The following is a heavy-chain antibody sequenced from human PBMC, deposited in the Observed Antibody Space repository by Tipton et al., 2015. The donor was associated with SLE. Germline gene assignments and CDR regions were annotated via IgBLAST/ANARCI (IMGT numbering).Heavy chain of an antibody. D-gene: IGHD3-16*01. CDR1: GFTFSDYY. CDR3: ARVMSKELGEFDY. V-gene: IGHV3-11*04. J-gene: IGHJ4*02. Sequence: SLRLSCAASGFTFSDYYMSWIRQAPGKGLEWVSYISSSGSTIYYADSVKGRFTISRDNAKNSLYLQMNSLRAEDTAVYYCARVMSKELGEFDYWGQGTLVTVSS. CDR2: ISSSGSTI.